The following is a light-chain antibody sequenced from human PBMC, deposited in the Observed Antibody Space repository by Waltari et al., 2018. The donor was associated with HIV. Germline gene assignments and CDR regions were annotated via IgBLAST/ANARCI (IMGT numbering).Light chain of an antibody. CDR2: TAS. J-gene: IGKJ2*01. CDR1: QNIRNF. Sequence: DIQMTQSPSSLSASVGDRVTIVCRASQNIRNFLNLYQQKPGKAPQLLIYTASTLQGGVPSRFDGSGSGTDFSLTISSLQPEDFATYFCQQSYSIPYTFGQRTTLEI. CDR3: QQSYSIPYT. V-gene: IGKV1-39*01.